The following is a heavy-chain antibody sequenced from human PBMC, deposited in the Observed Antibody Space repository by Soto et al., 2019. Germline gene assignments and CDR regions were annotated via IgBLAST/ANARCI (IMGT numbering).Heavy chain of an antibody. Sequence: QVQLVQSGAGVKKPGASVKVSCKSSGSRFETYAMNWVRQAPGQGLEWMGWTSSYNCATFYADKFQDRVSMTTDTSTGKAYMELRSLSSDDTAVYYCARVHGVISGAMDGWGQGTAVTVSS. D-gene: IGHD3-3*01. V-gene: IGHV1-18*01. CDR2: TSSYNCAT. CDR3: ARVHGVISGAMDG. J-gene: IGHJ6*02. CDR1: GSRFETYA.